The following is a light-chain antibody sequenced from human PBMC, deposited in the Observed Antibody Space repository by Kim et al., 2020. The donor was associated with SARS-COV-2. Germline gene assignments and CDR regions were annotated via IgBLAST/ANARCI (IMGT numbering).Light chain of an antibody. Sequence: QSVLTQPPSASGTPGQKVTIPCSGGSSNIGSNTVNWFQQFPGTAPKLLIHTNNQRPSGVPDRFSGSKSGTSASLAISGLQSEDEAHYSCAAWDDSVNGWVFGGGTQLTVL. J-gene: IGLJ3*02. CDR3: AAWDDSVNGWV. V-gene: IGLV1-44*01. CDR2: TNN. CDR1: SSNIGSNT.